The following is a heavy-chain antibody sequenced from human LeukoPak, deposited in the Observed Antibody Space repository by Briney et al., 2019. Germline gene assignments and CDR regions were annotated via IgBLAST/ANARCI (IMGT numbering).Heavy chain of an antibody. CDR2: IYYSGST. V-gene: IGHV4-59*04. D-gene: IGHD3-3*01. CDR3: AGLDYDFWSGYYPKLISWFDP. CDR1: GGSISSYY. Sequence: SETLSLTCTVSGGSISSYYWSWIRQPPGKGLEWIGYIYYSGSTYYNPSPKSRVTISVDTSKNQFSLKLSSVTAADTAVYYCAGLDYDFWSGYYPKLISWFDPWGQGTLVTVSS. J-gene: IGHJ5*02.